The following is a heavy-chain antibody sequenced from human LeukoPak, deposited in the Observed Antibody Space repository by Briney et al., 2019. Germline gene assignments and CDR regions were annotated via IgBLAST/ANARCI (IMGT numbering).Heavy chain of an antibody. CDR1: GFTFSTYS. CDR2: ITSTSTFI. Sequence: GGSLRLSCAASGFTFSTYSMNWVRQAPGKGLEWVSSITSTSTFIYYSDTVEGRFTISRDNAKNSLYLQMNSLRAEDTAVYYCASEHSGNYYRPFDYWGQGTLVTVSS. J-gene: IGHJ4*02. D-gene: IGHD1-26*01. V-gene: IGHV3-21*01. CDR3: ASEHSGNYYRPFDY.